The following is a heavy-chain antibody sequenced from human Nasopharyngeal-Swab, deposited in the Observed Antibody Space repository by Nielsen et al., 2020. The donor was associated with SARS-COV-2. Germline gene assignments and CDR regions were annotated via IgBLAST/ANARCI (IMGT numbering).Heavy chain of an antibody. D-gene: IGHD6-6*01. CDR2: MNPNSGNT. Sequence: GESLKISCAASGYTFTSYDINWVRQATGQGLEWMGWMNPNSGNTGYAQKFQGRVTMTRNTSISTAYMELSSLRSEDTAVYYCARGIGSSSWIHYYYYYGMDVWGQGTTVTVSS. CDR1: GYTFTSYD. CDR3: ARGIGSSSWIHYYYYYGMDV. V-gene: IGHV1-8*01. J-gene: IGHJ6*02.